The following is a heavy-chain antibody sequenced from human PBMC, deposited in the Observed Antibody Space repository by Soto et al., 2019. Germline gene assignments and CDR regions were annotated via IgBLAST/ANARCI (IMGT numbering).Heavy chain of an antibody. CDR1: GASVSSNSAA. Sequence: QSQTLSLTCAISGASVSSNSAAWNWIRQSPSRGLEWLGRTYYRSKWYNDYAVSVKSRITINPDTSKNQFSLQLNSVTPEDTAVYYCARGIAARFAFDIWGQGTMVTVSS. CDR3: ARGIAARFAFDI. D-gene: IGHD6-6*01. CDR2: TYYRSKWYN. V-gene: IGHV6-1*01. J-gene: IGHJ3*02.